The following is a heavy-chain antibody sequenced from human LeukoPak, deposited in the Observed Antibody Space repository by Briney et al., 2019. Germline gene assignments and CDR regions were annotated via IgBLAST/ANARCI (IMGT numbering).Heavy chain of an antibody. CDR2: IYTSGST. D-gene: IGHD6-19*01. CDR1: GGSISSGSYY. CDR3: ARCRAVAGYFDY. V-gene: IGHV4-61*02. Sequence: PSETLSLTRTVSGGSISSGSYYWSWIRQPAGKGLEWIGRIYTSGSTNYNPSLKSRVTISVDTSKNQFSLKLSSVTAADTAVYYCARCRAVAGYFDYWGQGTLVTVSS. J-gene: IGHJ4*02.